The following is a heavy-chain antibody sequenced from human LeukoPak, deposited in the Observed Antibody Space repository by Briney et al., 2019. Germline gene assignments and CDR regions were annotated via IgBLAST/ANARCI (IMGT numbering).Heavy chain of an antibody. V-gene: IGHV3-13*01. CDR3: VRGIVRRGYFDY. D-gene: IGHD3-10*01. J-gene: IGHJ4*02. CDR1: GFTFSTYD. CDR2: IGTAGDA. Sequence: GGSLRLSCAASGFTFSTYDIHWVRQPTGRGLEWVSAIGTAGDAYYVDSVKVRFTISRENAKNSLYLQMNSLRAGDTAVYYCVRGIVRRGYFDYWGQGALVTVSS.